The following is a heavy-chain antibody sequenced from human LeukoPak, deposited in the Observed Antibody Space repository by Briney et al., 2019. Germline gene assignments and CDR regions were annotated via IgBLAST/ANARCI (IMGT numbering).Heavy chain of an antibody. CDR1: GGSISSGGYY. CDR3: ARDRDGYNSGISFDY. V-gene: IGHV4-31*03. D-gene: IGHD5-24*01. J-gene: IGHJ4*02. CDR2: IYYSGST. Sequence: SETLSLTCTVSGGSISSGGYYWSWIRQHPGKGLEWIGYIYYSGSTYYNPSLKSRVTISVDTSKNQFSLKLSSVTAADTAVYYCARDRDGYNSGISFDYWGQGTLVTVSS.